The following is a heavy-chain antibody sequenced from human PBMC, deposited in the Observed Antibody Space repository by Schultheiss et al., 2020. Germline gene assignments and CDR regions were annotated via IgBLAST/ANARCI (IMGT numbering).Heavy chain of an antibody. CDR1: GFTFSNAW. Sequence: GGSLRLSCAASGFTFSNAWMNWVRQAPGKGLEWVSSISSSSSYIYYSDSVKGRFTISRDNTKNSLFLQMNNLRAEDTAVYYCGHRLAAAADCWGQGTLGTVSS. V-gene: IGHV3-21*01. J-gene: IGHJ4*02. CDR2: ISSSSSYI. D-gene: IGHD6-13*01. CDR3: GHRLAAAADC.